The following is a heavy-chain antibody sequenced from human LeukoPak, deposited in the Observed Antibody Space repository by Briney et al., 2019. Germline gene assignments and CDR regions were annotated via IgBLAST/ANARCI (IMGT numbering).Heavy chain of an antibody. CDR3: ARARGVYIY. CDR1: GFTFSSYA. Sequence: GGSLRLSCAASGFTFSSYAMSWVRQAPGKGLEWVSAISGSGGSTYYADSVKGRFTISRDNAKNSLYLQMNSLRAEDTAVYYCARARGVYIYWGQGTLVTVSS. J-gene: IGHJ4*02. D-gene: IGHD3-10*01. CDR2: ISGSGGST. V-gene: IGHV3-23*01.